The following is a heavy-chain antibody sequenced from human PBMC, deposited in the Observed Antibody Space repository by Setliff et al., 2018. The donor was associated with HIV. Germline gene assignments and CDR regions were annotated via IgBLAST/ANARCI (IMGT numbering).Heavy chain of an antibody. CDR3: ARCYYNFWSGYPLDYMDV. CDR2: IYTSGST. D-gene: IGHD3-3*01. CDR1: GGSISSHY. V-gene: IGHV4-4*08. J-gene: IGHJ6*03. Sequence: SETLSLTCTVSGGSISSHYWSWIRQPPGKGLEWIGHIYTSGSTNYNPSLKSRVTMSVGTSKNQFSLKLSSVTAAGTAVYYCARCYYNFWSGYPLDYMDVWGKGTTVTVSS.